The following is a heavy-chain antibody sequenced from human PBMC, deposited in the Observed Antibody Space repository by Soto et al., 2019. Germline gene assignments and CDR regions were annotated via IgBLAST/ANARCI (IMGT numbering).Heavy chain of an antibody. V-gene: IGHV3-23*01. CDR2: ISGSGGST. D-gene: IGHD4-17*01. CDR1: GFTFSSYA. CDR3: SKVRRQATTVTNNWFDP. J-gene: IGHJ5*02. Sequence: EVQLLEPGGGLVQPGGSLRLSCAASGFTFSSYAMSWVRQAPGKGLAWVSAISGSGGSTYYADSVKGRFTISRDNSKNTLYLQMNSLRAEDTAVYYCSKVRRQATTVTNNWFDPWGQGTLVTVSS.